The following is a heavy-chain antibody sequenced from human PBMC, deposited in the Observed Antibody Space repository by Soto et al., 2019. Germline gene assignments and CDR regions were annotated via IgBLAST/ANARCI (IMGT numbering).Heavy chain of an antibody. CDR2: INHSGST. CDR3: ERGFMYIAVAGTRQIHWFDP. CDR1: GGSFSGYY. D-gene: IGHD6-19*01. J-gene: IGHJ5*02. V-gene: IGHV4-34*01. Sequence: SETLSLTCAVYGGSFSGYYWSWIRQPPGKGLERIGEINHSGSTNYNPSLKSRVTISVDTSKNQFSLKLSSVTAADTAVYYCERGFMYIAVAGTRQIHWFDPWGQGTLVTISS.